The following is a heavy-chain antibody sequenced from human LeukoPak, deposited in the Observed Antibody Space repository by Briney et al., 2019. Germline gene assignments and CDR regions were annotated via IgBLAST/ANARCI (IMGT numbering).Heavy chain of an antibody. CDR2: ISSSSSYI. V-gene: IGHV3-21*01. J-gene: IGHJ3*02. CDR3: ARGYYDFTDAFDI. CDR1: GFTFSSYS. D-gene: IGHD3-3*01. Sequence: GGSLRLSCAASGFTFSSYSMNWVRQAPGKGLEWVLSISSSSSYIYYADSVKGRFTISRDNAKNSLYLQMNSLRAEDTAVYYCARGYYDFTDAFDIWGQGTMVTVSS.